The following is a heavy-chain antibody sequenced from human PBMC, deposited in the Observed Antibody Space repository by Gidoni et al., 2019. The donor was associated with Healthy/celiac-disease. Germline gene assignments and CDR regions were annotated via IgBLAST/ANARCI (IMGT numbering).Heavy chain of an antibody. CDR1: GFALSSTW. J-gene: IGHJ6*02. D-gene: IGHD3-9*01. CDR2: IKQDGSEQ. CDR3: ARGWEDYDILTGYYLGYGMDV. Sequence: EVQLVESGGGWVQPGGSPRLTCAASGFALSSTWRGRVRQAPGKGLEWVANIKQDGSEQYYVDSVKGRFTISRDNAKNSLYLQMNSLRAEDTAVYYCARGWEDYDILTGYYLGYGMDVWGQGTTVTVSS. V-gene: IGHV3-7*05.